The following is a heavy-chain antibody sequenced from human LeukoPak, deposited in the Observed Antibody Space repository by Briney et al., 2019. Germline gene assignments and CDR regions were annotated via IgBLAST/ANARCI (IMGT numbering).Heavy chain of an antibody. V-gene: IGHV3-48*01. D-gene: IGHD5-18*01. CDR2: ISSSSSTI. CDR1: GFTFSSYS. J-gene: IGHJ4*02. CDR3: AREDTAMVMGY. Sequence: PGGSLRLSCAASGFTFSSYSMNWVRQAPGRGLEWVSYISSSSSTIYYADSVKGRFTISRDNAKNSLYLQMNSLRAEDTAVYYCAREDTAMVMGYWGQGILVTVSS.